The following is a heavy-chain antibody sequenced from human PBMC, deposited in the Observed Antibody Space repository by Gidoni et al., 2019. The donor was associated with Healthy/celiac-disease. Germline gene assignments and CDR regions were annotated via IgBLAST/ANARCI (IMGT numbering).Heavy chain of an antibody. D-gene: IGHD3-16*01. J-gene: IGHJ4*02. V-gene: IGHV3-23*01. CDR3: AKSTFFDY. CDR2: ISGSGGST. Sequence: SAISGSGGSTYYVDSVKDRFTISRDNSKNTLYLQMNSLRSEDTAVYYCAKSTFFDYWGQGTLVTVSS.